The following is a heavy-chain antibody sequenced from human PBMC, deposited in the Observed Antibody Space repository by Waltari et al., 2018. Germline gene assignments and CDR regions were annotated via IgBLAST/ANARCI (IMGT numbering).Heavy chain of an antibody. CDR2: MTASGLM. J-gene: IGHJ6*02. CDR1: GFPFSTYP. D-gene: IGHD6-6*01. CDR3: AKDEGARLAPTFGMDA. Sequence: EMQLLESGGGLVQPGGSLRLSCAASGFPFSTYPLNWVRQAPGKGLEWVAVMTASGLMDYGDSVKGRFIISRDNSKNTLYLEMYRLRVEDTARYYCAKDEGARLAPTFGMDAWGQGTTVIVSS. V-gene: IGHV3-23*01.